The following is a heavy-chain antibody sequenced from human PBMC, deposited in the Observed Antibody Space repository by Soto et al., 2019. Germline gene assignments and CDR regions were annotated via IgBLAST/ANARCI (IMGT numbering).Heavy chain of an antibody. CDR1: GFTFSSYA. V-gene: IGHV3-23*01. CDR2: ISGSGGST. J-gene: IGHJ4*02. Sequence: GGSLRLSCAASGFTFSSYAMSWVRQAPGKGLEWVSAISGSGGSTYYADSVKGRFTISRDNSKNTLYLQMNSLRAEDTAVYYCALRGGYSSSWYQPLYWGQGTLVTVSS. D-gene: IGHD6-13*01. CDR3: ALRGGYSSSWYQPLY.